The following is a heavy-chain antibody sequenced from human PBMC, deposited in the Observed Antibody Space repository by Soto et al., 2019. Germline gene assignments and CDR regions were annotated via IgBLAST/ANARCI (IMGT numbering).Heavy chain of an antibody. CDR2: ISSSSSFI. D-gene: IGHD1-7*01. CDR3: AVGEETGTPYFGN. V-gene: IGHV3-21*01. CDR1: GFTFSSYS. Sequence: EVQLLESGGGLVKPGGSLRLSCTASGFTFSSYSMNWVRRAPGKGLEWVSSISSSSSFIYSAGSVKGRFTISRDNAKNSLYLQMNSLRAEDTAVYYCAVGEETGTPYFGNWGQGTLVTVSS. J-gene: IGHJ4*02.